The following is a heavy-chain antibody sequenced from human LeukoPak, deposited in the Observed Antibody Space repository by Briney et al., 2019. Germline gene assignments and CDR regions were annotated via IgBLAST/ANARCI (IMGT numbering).Heavy chain of an antibody. CDR1: GYTFTSYG. CDR2: ISAYNGNT. V-gene: IGHV1-18*01. CDR3: ARVDEAARRVQGVFVDY. D-gene: IGHD6-6*01. Sequence: GASVKVSCKASGYTFTSYGISWVRQAPGQGLEWMGWISAYNGNTNYAQKLQGRVTMTTDTSTSTAYMELRSLRSDDTAVYYCARVDEAARRVQGVFVDYWGQGTLVTVSS. J-gene: IGHJ4*02.